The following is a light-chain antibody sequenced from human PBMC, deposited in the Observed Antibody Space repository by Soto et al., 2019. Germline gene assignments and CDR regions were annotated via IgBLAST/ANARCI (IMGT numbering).Light chain of an antibody. V-gene: IGKV3-20*01. CDR1: QSVSSD. CDR2: GAS. Sequence: EIGKTPSPAPPSGSPGERAPHPLRASQSVSSDLAWYQQKPGQAPRLLIYGASSRATGIPDRFSGSGSGTDFTLTINRLEPEDFAVYYCQQYGSSLIAFGQGTRREIK. CDR3: QQYGSSLIA. J-gene: IGKJ5*01.